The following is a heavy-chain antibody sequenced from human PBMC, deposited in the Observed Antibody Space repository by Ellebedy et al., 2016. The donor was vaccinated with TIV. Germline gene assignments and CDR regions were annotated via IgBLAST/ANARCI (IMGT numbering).Heavy chain of an antibody. CDR2: ISYDGSNK. Sequence: GGSLRLSCAASGFTFSSYAMHWVRQAPGKGLEWVAVISYDGSNKYYADSVKGRFTISRDNSKNTLYLQMNSLRAEDTAVYSCARDAGYFDLWGRGILVTVSS. J-gene: IGHJ2*01. CDR1: GFTFSSYA. CDR3: ARDAGYFDL. V-gene: IGHV3-30-3*01.